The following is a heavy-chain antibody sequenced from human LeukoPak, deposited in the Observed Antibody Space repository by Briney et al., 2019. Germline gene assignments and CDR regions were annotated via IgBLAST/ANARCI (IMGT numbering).Heavy chain of an antibody. J-gene: IGHJ4*02. CDR2: INHSGST. D-gene: IGHD6-13*01. V-gene: IGHV4-34*01. CDR3: ARGRRLLAAAGVKEFDY. Sequence: PSETLSLTCAVYGGSFSGYYWSWIRQPPGNGLEWIGEINHSGSTNYNPSLKSRVAISVDTSKNQFSLKLSSVTAADTAVYYCARGRRLLAAAGVKEFDYWGQGTLVTVSS. CDR1: GGSFSGYY.